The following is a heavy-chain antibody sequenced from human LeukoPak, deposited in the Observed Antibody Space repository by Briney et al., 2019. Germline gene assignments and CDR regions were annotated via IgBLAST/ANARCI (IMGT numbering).Heavy chain of an antibody. D-gene: IGHD2-2*02. CDR2: ISYDGSNK. V-gene: IGHV3-30-3*01. Sequence: PGRSLRLSCAASGFTFSSYAMHWVRQAPGKGLEWVAVISYDGSNKYYADSVKGRFTISRDNSKNTLYLQMNSLRAEDTAVYYCAREGTLVPAAINYYYYYMDVWGEGTTVTVSS. J-gene: IGHJ6*03. CDR3: AREGTLVPAAINYYYYYMDV. CDR1: GFTFSSYA.